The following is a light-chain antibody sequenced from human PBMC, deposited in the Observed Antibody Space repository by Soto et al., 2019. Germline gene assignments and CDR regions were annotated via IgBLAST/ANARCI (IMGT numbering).Light chain of an antibody. J-gene: IGKJ3*01. CDR2: GAS. CDR3: QQYNNWPFT. Sequence: EIVMTQSPATLSVSPGERATLSCRASQSISSNLAWYQQKPGQAPRLLIYGASTRATDIPATFSGSGSGTEFPLTISSLQSEDFAVYYCQQYNNWPFTFGPGTKVDIK. CDR1: QSISSN. V-gene: IGKV3-15*01.